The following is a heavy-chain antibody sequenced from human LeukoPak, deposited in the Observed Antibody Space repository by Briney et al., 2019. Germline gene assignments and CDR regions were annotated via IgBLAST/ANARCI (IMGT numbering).Heavy chain of an antibody. CDR2: IIPIFGTA. CDR1: GGTFSSYA. CDR3: ATTPPLYSSGRWRIDY. V-gene: IGHV1-69*05. J-gene: IGHJ4*02. Sequence: RASVKVSCKASGGTFSSYAISWVRQAPGQGLEWMGGIIPIFGTANYAQKFQGRVTITTDESTSTAYMELSSLRSEDTAVYYCATTPPLYSSGRWRIDYWGQGTLVTVPS. D-gene: IGHD6-19*01.